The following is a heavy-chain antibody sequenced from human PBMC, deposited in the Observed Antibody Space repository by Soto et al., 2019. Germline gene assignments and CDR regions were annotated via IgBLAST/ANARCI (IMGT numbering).Heavy chain of an antibody. V-gene: IGHV3-30-3*01. J-gene: IGHJ6*02. CDR1: GFTFSSYA. CDR3: ARAAYSSSPNVHYYYAMDV. Sequence: GGSLRLSCAASGFTFSSYAMHWVRQAPGKGLEWVSVMSYDGSNKYYADSVKGRFTISRDNSKNTLYLQMNSLRAEDTAFYYCARAAYSSSPNVHYYYAMDVWGQGTTVTVSS. CDR2: MSYDGSNK. D-gene: IGHD6-13*01.